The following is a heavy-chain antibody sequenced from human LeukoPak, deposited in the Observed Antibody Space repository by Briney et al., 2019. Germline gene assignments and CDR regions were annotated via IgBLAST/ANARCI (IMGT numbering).Heavy chain of an antibody. CDR2: VKQDGSEK. CDR3: VSGGSYYVY. CDR1: GLTFSSYW. V-gene: IGHV3-7*01. J-gene: IGHJ4*02. Sequence: GGSLRLSCAASGLTFSSYWMTWVRQAPGKGLEWVANVKQDGSEKYYVDSVKGRFTISRDNAKNSLFVQMNSLRVKDTAVYYCVSGGSYYVYWGQGTLVTVSS. D-gene: IGHD3-16*01.